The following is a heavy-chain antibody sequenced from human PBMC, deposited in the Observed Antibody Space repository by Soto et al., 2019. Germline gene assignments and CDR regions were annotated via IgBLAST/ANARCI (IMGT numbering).Heavy chain of an antibody. V-gene: IGHV4-39*01. D-gene: IGHD6-13*01. CDR1: GGSISSSSYY. CDR3: ARQYSSSWYGILYYFDY. Sequence: QLQLQESGPGLVKPSETLSLTCTVSGGSISSSSYYWGCIRQPPGKGLEWIGSIYYSGSTYYNPSLKSRVTISVDTSKNQFSLKLSSVTAADTAVYYCARQYSSSWYGILYYFDYWGQGTLVTVSS. J-gene: IGHJ4*02. CDR2: IYYSGST.